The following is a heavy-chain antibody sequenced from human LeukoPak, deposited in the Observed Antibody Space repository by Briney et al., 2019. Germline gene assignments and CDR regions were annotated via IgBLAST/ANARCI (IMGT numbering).Heavy chain of an antibody. CDR3: AKDRETYEYTFDY. D-gene: IGHD6-6*01. CDR1: GFIFSTYG. V-gene: IGHV3-33*06. J-gene: IGHJ4*02. CDR2: MWDDGSKD. Sequence: GGSLRLSCAAAGFIFSTYGIHGGRQAPGKGGGGVGVMWDDGSKDYYADSVKGGFTISRETSKKTLYLQMNNLRAEDTAVYYCAKDRETYEYTFDYWGQGTLVTVSS.